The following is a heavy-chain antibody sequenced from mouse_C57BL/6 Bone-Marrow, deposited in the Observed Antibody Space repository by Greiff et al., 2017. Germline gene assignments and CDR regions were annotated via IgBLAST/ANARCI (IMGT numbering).Heavy chain of an antibody. CDR3: ARGKQPAWFAY. J-gene: IGHJ3*01. V-gene: IGHV1-81*01. Sequence: VKLMESGAELARPGASVKLSCKASGYTFTSYGISWVKQRTGQGLEWIGEIYPRSGNTYYNEKFKGKATLTADKSSSTAYMELRSLTSEDSAVYFCARGKQPAWFAYWGQGTLVTVSA. D-gene: IGHD6-1*01. CDR1: GYTFTSYG. CDR2: IYPRSGNT.